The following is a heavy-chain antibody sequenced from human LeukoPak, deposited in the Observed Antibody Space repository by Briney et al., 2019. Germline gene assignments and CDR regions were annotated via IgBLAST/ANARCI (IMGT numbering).Heavy chain of an antibody. V-gene: IGHV4-39*01. CDR3: AGPPAGGATTSD. Sequence: SETLSLTCTVSGGSVSTTSYYWGWIRQPPGKGLEWIATIYYSGNKYYSSSLKTRVTISLDRSRNQFSLKLRSVTAADTAVYYCAGPPAGGATTSDWGQGTLVTVSS. CDR1: GGSVSTTSYY. CDR2: IYYSGNK. J-gene: IGHJ4*02. D-gene: IGHD1-26*01.